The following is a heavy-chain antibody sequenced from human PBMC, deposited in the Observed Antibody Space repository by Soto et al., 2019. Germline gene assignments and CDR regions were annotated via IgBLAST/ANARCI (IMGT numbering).Heavy chain of an antibody. V-gene: IGHV3-33*01. Sequence: QVQLVESGGGVVQPGRSLRLSCAASGFTFSSYGMHWVRQAPGKGLEWGAVIGYDGSNKYYADSVKGRFTISRDNSKNTLYLQMNSLRAEDTAVYYCARGITMVRGVILDWFDPWGQGTLVTVSS. D-gene: IGHD3-10*01. CDR3: ARGITMVRGVILDWFDP. CDR2: IGYDGSNK. J-gene: IGHJ5*02. CDR1: GFTFSSYG.